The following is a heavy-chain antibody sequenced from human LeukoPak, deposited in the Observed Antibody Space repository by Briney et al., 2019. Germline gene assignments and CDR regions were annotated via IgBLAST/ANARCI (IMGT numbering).Heavy chain of an antibody. Sequence: GGSLRLSCAASGFTFNRYWMHWVRQAPGKGLVWVSRIYDDGSDTNYADSVKGRFTVSRDNAKNTLYLQMNSLRAEDTAVYYCARGSDFVWGSYRPYFDYWGQGTLVTVSS. D-gene: IGHD3-16*02. J-gene: IGHJ4*02. CDR3: ARGSDFVWGSYRPYFDY. V-gene: IGHV3-74*01. CDR1: GFTFNRYW. CDR2: IYDDGSDT.